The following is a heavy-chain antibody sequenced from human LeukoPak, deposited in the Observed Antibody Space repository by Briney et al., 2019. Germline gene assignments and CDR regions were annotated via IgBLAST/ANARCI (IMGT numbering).Heavy chain of an antibody. CDR1: GFTFSNFA. CDR2: ISTGGDRT. Sequence: GGSLRLSCAASGFTFSNFAMDWVRQPPGKGLEWLSAISTGGDRTYYADSVKGRFTTSRDNSRNTLYLQLNSLRAEDTAVYYCARGHRAARRELVDYWGQGTLVTVSS. D-gene: IGHD6-6*01. CDR3: ARGHRAARRELVDY. V-gene: IGHV3-23*01. J-gene: IGHJ4*02.